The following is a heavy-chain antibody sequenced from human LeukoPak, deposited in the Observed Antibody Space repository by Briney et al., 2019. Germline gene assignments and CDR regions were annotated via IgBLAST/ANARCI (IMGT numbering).Heavy chain of an antibody. V-gene: IGHV3-48*03. CDR2: ISSSGSTI. J-gene: IGHJ4*02. CDR1: GFTFSSYE. CDR3: ARDARGLCSSANCFFDY. D-gene: IGHD2-2*01. Sequence: GGSLRLSCAASGFTFSSYEMNWVRQAPGKELEWVSHISSSGSTIYYADSVKGRFTISRDNAKNSLHLQMSSLRAEDTAVYFCARDARGLCSSANCFFDYWGQGTLVTVSS.